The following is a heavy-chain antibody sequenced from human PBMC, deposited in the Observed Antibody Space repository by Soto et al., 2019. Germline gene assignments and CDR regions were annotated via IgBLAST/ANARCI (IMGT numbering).Heavy chain of an antibody. V-gene: IGHV4-59*01. J-gene: IGHJ6*02. Sequence: QVQLQESGPGLVKPSETLSLTCTVSSGSISSYYWSWIRQPPGKGLEWIGYIYYSGRTNYNPSLKSRVTISVDTSKNHFSLKLTSVTAADTAVYFCARDREDRSGYPYGVDVWGQGTTVTVS. D-gene: IGHD3-22*01. CDR1: SGSISSYY. CDR3: ARDREDRSGYPYGVDV. CDR2: IYYSGRT.